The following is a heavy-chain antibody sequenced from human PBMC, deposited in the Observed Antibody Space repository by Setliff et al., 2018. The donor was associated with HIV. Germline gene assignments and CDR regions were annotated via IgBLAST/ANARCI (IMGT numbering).Heavy chain of an antibody. CDR1: GGSITGHY. V-gene: IGHV4-59*11. J-gene: IGHJ6*03. CDR2: IHYSGSS. CDR3: ARGLTIFGVATPGIYSFMVV. D-gene: IGHD3-3*01. Sequence: SETLSLTCTVSGGSITGHYWSWIRQPPGKGLEWIGYIHYSGSSNYNPSLKSRVSISVDTSKKQVSLKLNSVTAADTAVYYCARGLTIFGVATPGIYSFMVVWGKGTTVTVSS.